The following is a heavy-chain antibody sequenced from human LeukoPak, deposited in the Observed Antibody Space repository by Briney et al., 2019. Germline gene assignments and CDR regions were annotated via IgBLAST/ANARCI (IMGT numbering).Heavy chain of an antibody. Sequence: SGPTLVNPTQTLTLTCTFSGFSLTTSGVGVGWIRQPPGKALECLALILWGDDERYNPSLKSRVTITKDTSRNQVVLTMTNMDPLDTATYFRAHEIDSGTSTGAFDVWGQGTMVAVSS. CDR2: ILWGDDE. CDR1: GFSLTTSGVG. D-gene: IGHD3-10*01. V-gene: IGHV2-5*02. CDR3: AHEIDSGTSTGAFDV. J-gene: IGHJ3*01.